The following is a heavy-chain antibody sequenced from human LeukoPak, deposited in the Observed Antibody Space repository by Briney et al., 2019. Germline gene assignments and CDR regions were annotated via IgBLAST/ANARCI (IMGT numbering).Heavy chain of an antibody. Sequence: GGSLRLSCAASGFTFSSHAMSWVRQAPEKGLEWVSSITNDNYDTFYADSVKGRFTISRDESKNTLYLQMNSLRAEDTAVYYCARSPSPYYYDSSGYYLDYWGQGTLVTISS. D-gene: IGHD3-22*01. CDR2: ITNDNYDT. J-gene: IGHJ4*02. CDR3: ARSPSPYYYDSSGYYLDY. CDR1: GFTFSSHA. V-gene: IGHV3-23*01.